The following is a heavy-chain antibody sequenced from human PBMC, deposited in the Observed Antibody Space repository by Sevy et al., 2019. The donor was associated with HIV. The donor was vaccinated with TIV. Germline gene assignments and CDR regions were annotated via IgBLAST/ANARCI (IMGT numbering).Heavy chain of an antibody. Sequence: GGSLRLSCAASGFTFSNYWMSWVRQAPGKGLEWVANIKQGGSEKYYVDSVKGRFTISRDNAKNSLYLQMNSLRVEDTAVYYCARGGDDGAFDIWGQGTMVTISS. V-gene: IGHV3-7*01. CDR3: ARGGDDGAFDI. J-gene: IGHJ3*02. CDR2: IKQGGSEK. CDR1: GFTFSNYW. D-gene: IGHD2-21*02.